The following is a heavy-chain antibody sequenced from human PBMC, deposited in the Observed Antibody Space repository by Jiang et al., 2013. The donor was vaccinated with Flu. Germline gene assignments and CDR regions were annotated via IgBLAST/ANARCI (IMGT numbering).Heavy chain of an antibody. CDR1: GFTFSSYG. CDR2: IWYDGSNK. Sequence: VQLLESGGGVVQPGRSLRLSCAASGFTFSSYGMHWVRQAPGKGLEWVAVIWYDGSNKYYADSVKGRFTISRDNSKNTLYLQMNSLRAEDTAVYYCARDRGSPWLPPGLTWYYGMDVWGRRDRRSPSP. V-gene: IGHV3-33*01. CDR3: ARDRGSPWLPPGLTWYYGMDV. D-gene: IGHD6-19*01. J-gene: IGHJ6*02.